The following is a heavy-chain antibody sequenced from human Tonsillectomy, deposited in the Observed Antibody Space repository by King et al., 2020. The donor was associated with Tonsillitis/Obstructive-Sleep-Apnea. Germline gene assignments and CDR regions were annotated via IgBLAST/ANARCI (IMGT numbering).Heavy chain of an antibody. Sequence: VQLVESGGGLVQPGGSLRLSCAASGFTFSSYEMNWVRQAPGKGLEWVSYISSSGSTIYYADSVKGRFTISRDNAKHSLYLQMNSLRAEDTAVYYCARGGVYYYYASSGYDAFDIWGQGTMVTVSS. J-gene: IGHJ3*02. V-gene: IGHV3-48*03. D-gene: IGHD3-22*01. CDR2: ISSSGSTI. CDR3: ARGGVYYYYASSGYDAFDI. CDR1: GFTFSSYE.